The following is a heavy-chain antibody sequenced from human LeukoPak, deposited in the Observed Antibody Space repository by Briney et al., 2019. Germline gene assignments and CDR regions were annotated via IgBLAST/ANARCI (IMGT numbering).Heavy chain of an antibody. CDR1: RFTFGFYS. CDR2: ISTYSGTI. D-gene: IGHD5-18*01. J-gene: IGHJ3*02. Sequence: GRSRRLSCAAARFTFGFYSMNWVRQAPGRGREWVSYISTYSGTIKYADSAKGRFTISRDNAKNSLHLQMNSLRAEDTAVYYCARARSSYGYGDAFDIWGQGTMVTVSS. CDR3: ARARSSYGYGDAFDI. V-gene: IGHV3-48*01.